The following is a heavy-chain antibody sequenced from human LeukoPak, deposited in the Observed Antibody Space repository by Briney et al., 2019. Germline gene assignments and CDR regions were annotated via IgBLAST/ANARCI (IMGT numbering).Heavy chain of an antibody. CDR2: IYSSGST. Sequence: PSETLSLTCTVSGGSINTYYWNWIRQPPGKGLEWIGSIYSSGSTYYNPSLKSRVTISVDTSKNQFSLKLTSVTAADTAVYYCARHYGPWGQGTLVTVSS. CDR3: ARHYGP. J-gene: IGHJ5*02. V-gene: IGHV4-59*05. CDR1: GGSINTYY. D-gene: IGHD3-16*01.